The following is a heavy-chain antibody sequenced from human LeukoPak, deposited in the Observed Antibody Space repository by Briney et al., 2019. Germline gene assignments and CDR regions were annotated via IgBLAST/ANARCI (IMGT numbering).Heavy chain of an antibody. J-gene: IGHJ5*02. Sequence: ASVKVSCKASGYTFTSYGISWVRQAPGQGLEWMGWISAYNGNTNYAQKLQGRVTMTTDTSTSTPYMELRSLRSDDTPVYYCARGCSSTSCYTRWFDPWGQGTLVTASS. CDR2: ISAYNGNT. CDR3: ARGCSSTSCYTRWFDP. CDR1: GYTFTSYG. V-gene: IGHV1-18*01. D-gene: IGHD2-2*02.